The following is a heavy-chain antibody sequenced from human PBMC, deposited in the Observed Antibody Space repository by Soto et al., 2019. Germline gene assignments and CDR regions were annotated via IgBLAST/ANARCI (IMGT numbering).Heavy chain of an antibody. CDR2: IFYSGST. J-gene: IGHJ5*02. CDR1: GGSISSYY. Sequence: QVQLQESGPGLVKPSETLSLSCTVSGGSISSYYWTWIRQPPGKGLEWIGYIFYSGSTNYNPSLKSRVTISGDTSKSQFALKLSSVTAADTAVYYCARHYSAYSSSDWFDPWGQGTLVTVSS. CDR3: ARHYSAYSSSDWFDP. V-gene: IGHV4-59*08. D-gene: IGHD6-6*01.